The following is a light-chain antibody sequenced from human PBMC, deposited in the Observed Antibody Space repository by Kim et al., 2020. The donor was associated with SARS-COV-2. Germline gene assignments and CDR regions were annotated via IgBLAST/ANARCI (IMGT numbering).Light chain of an antibody. CDR1: SLRSYY. V-gene: IGLV3-19*01. Sequence: SSELTQDPAVSVALGQTVRITCQGDSLRSYYASWYQQKPGQAPVLVIYGKNNRPSGIPDRFSGSSSGNTASMTITGAQAEDEAYYYCNSRDSSGNHVAFG. CDR2: GKN. CDR3: NSRDSSGNHVA. J-gene: IGLJ2*01.